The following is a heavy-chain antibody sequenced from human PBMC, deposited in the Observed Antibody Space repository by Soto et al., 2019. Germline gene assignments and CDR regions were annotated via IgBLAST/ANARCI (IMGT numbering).Heavy chain of an antibody. D-gene: IGHD3-16*01. Sequence: GSLRLSCAASGFTFSSYAMHWVRQAPGKGLEWVAVISYDGSNKYYADSVKGRFTISRDNAKNTLYLQMNSLRAEDTAVYYCARSRGGVIGTPYCFDYWGQGTLVTVSS. V-gene: IGHV3-30-3*01. CDR2: ISYDGSNK. J-gene: IGHJ4*02. CDR1: GFTFSSYA. CDR3: ARSRGGVIGTPYCFDY.